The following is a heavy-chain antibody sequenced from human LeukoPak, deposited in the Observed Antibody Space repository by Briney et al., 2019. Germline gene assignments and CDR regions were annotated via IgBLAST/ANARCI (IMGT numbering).Heavy chain of an antibody. CDR2: INPNSGGT. J-gene: IGHJ5*02. CDR3: ARVAVLLWFGGIDNWFDP. V-gene: IGHV1-2*02. Sequence: ASVKVSCKASGYTFTGYYMHWVRQAPGQGLEWMGWINPNSGGTNYAQKFQGRVTMTRDTSISTAYMELSRLRSDDTAVYYCARVAVLLWFGGIDNWFDPWGQGTLVTVSS. CDR1: GYTFTGYY. D-gene: IGHD3-10*01.